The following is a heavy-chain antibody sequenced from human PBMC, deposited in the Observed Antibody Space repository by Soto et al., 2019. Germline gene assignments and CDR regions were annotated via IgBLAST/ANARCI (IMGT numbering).Heavy chain of an antibody. J-gene: IGHJ4*02. CDR1: GGSISSYY. Sequence: SETLSLTCTVSGGSISSYYWSWIRQPPGKGLEWIGYIYYSGSTNYNPSLKSRVTISVDTSKNQFSLKLSSVTAADTAVYDCARAGLAFDYWGQGTLVTVSS. V-gene: IGHV4-59*01. CDR2: IYYSGST. CDR3: ARAGLAFDY.